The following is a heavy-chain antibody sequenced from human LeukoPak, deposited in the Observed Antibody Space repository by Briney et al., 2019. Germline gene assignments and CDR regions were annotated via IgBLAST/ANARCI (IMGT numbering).Heavy chain of an antibody. CDR3: ARDLIAARPGWFDP. J-gene: IGHJ5*02. D-gene: IGHD6-6*01. CDR2: ISAYNGNT. CDR1: GYTFTTYG. Sequence: ASVKVSCKASGYTFTTYGINWVRQAPGQGLEWMGWISAYNGNTNYAQNLQGRVTLTTDTSASTAYMELRSLRSDDTAVYYCARDLIAARPGWFDPWGQGTLIIVSS. V-gene: IGHV1-18*01.